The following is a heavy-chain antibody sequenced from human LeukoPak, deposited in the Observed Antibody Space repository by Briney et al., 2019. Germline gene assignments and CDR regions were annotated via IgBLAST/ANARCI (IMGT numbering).Heavy chain of an antibody. CDR1: GFTFSSYE. CDR3: ARGDPTLLYGSGSYTFDY. Sequence: GGSLRLSWAASGFTFSSYEMNWVRQAPGKGLEWVSYISGSGSTIYYADSGKGRFTISRDNAKNSLYLQRNSLRAEDTAVYYCARGDPTLLYGSGSYTFDYWGQGTLVTVSS. CDR2: ISGSGSTI. D-gene: IGHD3-10*01. V-gene: IGHV3-48*03. J-gene: IGHJ4*02.